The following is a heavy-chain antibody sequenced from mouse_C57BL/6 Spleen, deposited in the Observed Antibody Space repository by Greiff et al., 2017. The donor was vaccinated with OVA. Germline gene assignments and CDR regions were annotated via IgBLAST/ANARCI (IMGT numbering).Heavy chain of an antibody. V-gene: IGHV3-1*01. CDR2: ISYSGST. J-gene: IGHJ4*01. CDR1: GYSITSGYD. CDR3: ARGGYAMDY. Sequence: EVQRVESGPGMVKPSQSLSLTCTVTGYSITSGYDWHWIRHFPGNKLEWMGYISYSGSTNYNPSLKSRISITHDTSKNHFFLKLKSVTTEDTATYYCARGGYAMDYWGQGTSVTVSS.